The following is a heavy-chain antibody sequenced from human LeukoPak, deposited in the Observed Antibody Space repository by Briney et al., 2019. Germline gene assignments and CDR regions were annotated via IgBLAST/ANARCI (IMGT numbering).Heavy chain of an antibody. CDR1: GGSISSGDYY. CDR3: ARGGYGGYYYYMDV. V-gene: IGHV4-30-4*08. CDR2: FYYSGST. J-gene: IGHJ6*03. D-gene: IGHD5-18*01. Sequence: SQTLSLTCTVSGGSISSGDYYWSWIRQPPGKGLEWIGYFYYSGSTYYNPSLKSRVTISVDTSKNQFSLKLSSVTAADTAVYYCARGGYGGYYYYMDVWGKGTTVTVSS.